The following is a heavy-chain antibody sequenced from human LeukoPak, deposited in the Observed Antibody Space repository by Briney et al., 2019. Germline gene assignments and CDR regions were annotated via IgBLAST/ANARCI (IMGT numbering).Heavy chain of an antibody. D-gene: IGHD4-17*01. CDR1: GGTFISYA. CDR3: ASGTWGDYEPTFDY. V-gene: IGHV1-69*13. CDR2: IIPIFGTA. J-gene: IGHJ4*02. Sequence: SVKVSCTASGGTFISYAISWVRQAPGQGLEWMGGIIPIFGTANYAQKFQGRVTITADESTSTAYMELSSLRSEDTAVYYCASGTWGDYEPTFDYWGQGTLVTVSS.